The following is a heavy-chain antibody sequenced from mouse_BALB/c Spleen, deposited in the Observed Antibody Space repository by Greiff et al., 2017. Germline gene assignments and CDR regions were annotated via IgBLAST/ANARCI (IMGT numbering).Heavy chain of an antibody. D-gene: IGHD2-3*01. J-gene: IGHJ3*01. V-gene: IGHV5-6-5*01. CDR2: ISSGGST. Sequence: DVMLVESGGGLVKPGGSLKLSCAASGFTFSSYAMSWVRQTPEKRLEWVASISSGGSTYYPDSVKGRFTISRDNARNILYLQMSSLRSEDTAMYYCAKDGYYAAWFAYWGQGTLVTVSA. CDR1: GFTFSSYA. CDR3: AKDGYYAAWFAY.